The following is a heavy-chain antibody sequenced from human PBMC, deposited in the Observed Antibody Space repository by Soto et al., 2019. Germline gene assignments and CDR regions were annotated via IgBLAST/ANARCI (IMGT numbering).Heavy chain of an antibody. D-gene: IGHD2-8*01. V-gene: IGHV3-23*01. CDR2: ISGSGGST. CDR1: GFTFTDYA. J-gene: IGHJ5*02. CDR3: AKELASMYVPLDA. Sequence: GGSLILSCVASGFTFTDYALTWVRQAPGKGLEWVATISGSGGSTYYADSVKGRFTISSDNSKNTVYLQMSSLRVDDTALYFCAKELASMYVPLDAWGQGNLVTV.